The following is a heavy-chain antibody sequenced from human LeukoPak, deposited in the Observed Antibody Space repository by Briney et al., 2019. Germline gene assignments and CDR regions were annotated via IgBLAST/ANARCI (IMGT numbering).Heavy chain of an antibody. CDR3: ARLLAAAGTTRFDY. J-gene: IGHJ4*02. Sequence: GRSLRLSGAASGFTFSSYGMHWVRQAPGKGLEWVAVISYDGSNKYYADSVKGRFTISRDNSKNTLYLQMNSLRAEDTAVYYCARLLAAAGTTRFDYWGQGTLVTVSS. CDR2: ISYDGSNK. D-gene: IGHD6-13*01. V-gene: IGHV3-30*03. CDR1: GFTFSSYG.